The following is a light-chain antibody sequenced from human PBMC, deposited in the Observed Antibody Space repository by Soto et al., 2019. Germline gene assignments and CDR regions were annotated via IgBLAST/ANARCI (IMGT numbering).Light chain of an antibody. CDR1: QRVSSY. V-gene: IGKV3-11*01. CDR3: QQRSSRRPWT. CDR2: DAS. Sequence: EIVLTQSPATLSLSPGERATLSCRASQRVSSYLAWYQQKPGQAPRLLIFDASNRATGIPARISGSGAGADFTLPSSSLEPEDVAVYYWQQRSSRRPWTFGQGTKVEIK. J-gene: IGKJ1*01.